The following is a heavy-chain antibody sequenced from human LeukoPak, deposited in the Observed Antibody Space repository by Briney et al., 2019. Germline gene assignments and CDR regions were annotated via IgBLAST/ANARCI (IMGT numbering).Heavy chain of an antibody. V-gene: IGHV4-39*07. CDR1: GASISTSGYY. D-gene: IGHD2-15*01. CDR3: ARENYCSGGSCHAEAFGI. J-gene: IGHJ3*02. CDR2: IHLGGGT. Sequence: SETLSLTCNVSGASISTSGYYWGWIRQPPGKGLEWIADIHLGGGTYYNPSLKGRVTISVDTSDTQFSLNLNSVTAADTAVYYCARENYCSGGSCHAEAFGIWGQGTVVTVSS.